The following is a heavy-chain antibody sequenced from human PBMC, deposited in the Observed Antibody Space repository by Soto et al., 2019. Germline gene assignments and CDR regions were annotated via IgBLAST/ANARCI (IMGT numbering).Heavy chain of an antibody. D-gene: IGHD3-22*01. Sequence: SVKVSCKASGGTFSSYAISWVRRAPGQGLEWMGGIIPIFGTANYAQKFQGRVTITADKSTSTAYMELSSLRSEDTAVYYCAIKTITMIVVVTYYGMDVWGQGPTVTVSS. CDR2: IIPIFGTA. V-gene: IGHV1-69*06. CDR1: GGTFSSYA. J-gene: IGHJ6*02. CDR3: AIKTITMIVVVTYYGMDV.